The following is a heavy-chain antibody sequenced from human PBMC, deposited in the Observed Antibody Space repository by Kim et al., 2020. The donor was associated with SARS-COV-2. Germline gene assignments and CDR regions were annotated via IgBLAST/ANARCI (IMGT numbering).Heavy chain of an antibody. V-gene: IGHV4-34*01. D-gene: IGHD2-15*01. Sequence: SETLSLTCAVYGGSFSGYYWSWIRQPPGKGLEWIGEINHSGSTNYNPSLKSRVTISVDTSKNQFSLKLSSVTAADTAVYYCARFCSGGSCYSLFDYWGQG. J-gene: IGHJ4*02. CDR3: ARFCSGGSCYSLFDY. CDR1: GGSFSGYY. CDR2: INHSGST.